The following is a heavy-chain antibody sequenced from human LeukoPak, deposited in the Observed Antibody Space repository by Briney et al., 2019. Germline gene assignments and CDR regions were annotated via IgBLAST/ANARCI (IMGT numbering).Heavy chain of an antibody. V-gene: IGHV4-39*07. CDR3: ARLYEPNDAFDI. J-gene: IGHJ3*02. CDR2: IYYSGST. Sequence: SETLSLTCTVSGGSISSSSYYWGWIRQPPGKGLEWIGSIYYSGSTYYNPSLKSRVTISVDTSKNQFSLKLSSVTAADTAVYYCARLYEPNDAFDIWGQGTMVTVSS. D-gene: IGHD1-14*01. CDR1: GGSISSSSYY.